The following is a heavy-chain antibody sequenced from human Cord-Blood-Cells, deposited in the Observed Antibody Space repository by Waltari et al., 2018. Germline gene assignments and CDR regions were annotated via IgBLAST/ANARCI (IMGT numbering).Heavy chain of an antibody. J-gene: IGHJ4*02. D-gene: IGHD1-20*01. CDR1: VFTFGSSL. CDR3: ARDDNWNYDY. Sequence: EEQLWESGVGWVQPGGSLLWSFAASVFTFGSSLTIGVRQAPGKGLEWVANIKQDGSEKYYVDSVKGRFTITRDNAKNSLYLQRNSLRAEDTAVYYCARDDNWNYDYWGQGTLVTVSS. V-gene: IGHV3-7*01. CDR2: IKQDGSEK.